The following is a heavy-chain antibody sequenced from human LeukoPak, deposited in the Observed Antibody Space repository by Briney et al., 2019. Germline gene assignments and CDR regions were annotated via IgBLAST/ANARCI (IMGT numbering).Heavy chain of an antibody. CDR3: ARVFVVPAAIWYFDL. D-gene: IGHD2-2*01. CDR1: GGSVSSGSYY. Sequence: KTSETLSLTCTVSGGSVSSGSYYWGWIRQPPGKGLEWIGYIYYSGSTNYNPSLKSRVTISVYTSKNQFSLKLSSVTAADTAVYYCARVFVVPAAIWYFDLWGRGTLVTVSS. CDR2: IYYSGST. V-gene: IGHV4-61*01. J-gene: IGHJ2*01.